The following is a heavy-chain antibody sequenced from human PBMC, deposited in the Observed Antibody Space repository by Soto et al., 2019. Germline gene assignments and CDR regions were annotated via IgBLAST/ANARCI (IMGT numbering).Heavy chain of an antibody. V-gene: IGHV4-39*01. D-gene: IGHD6-19*01. Sequence: SETHSRTSSVSGGSIRRSSYYWGWMRKPRGKGLEWIRSIYYSGSTYYNPSLKSRVTISVDTSQNQFSLKLSSVTAADTAVYYCARHTFEQWLVPYYFDYWGQGTLVTVSS. CDR1: GGSIRRSSYY. CDR3: ARHTFEQWLVPYYFDY. CDR2: IYYSGST. J-gene: IGHJ4*02.